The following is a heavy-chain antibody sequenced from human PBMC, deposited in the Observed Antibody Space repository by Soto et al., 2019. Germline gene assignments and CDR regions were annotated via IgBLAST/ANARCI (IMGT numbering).Heavy chain of an antibody. CDR3: AREGEMPYYYYGLDV. CDR2: ISGYNGHT. Sequence: QVQLVQSGAEVRKPGASVKVSCKASGYTFTTYGISWVRQAPGQGLEWMGWISGYNGHTKYAQKFQCRVTMTTDTSTSTVYMELRGLRSDDAAVYYCAREGEMPYYYYGLDVWGQGTTVTVSS. J-gene: IGHJ6*02. D-gene: IGHD3-16*01. CDR1: GYTFTTYG. V-gene: IGHV1-18*01.